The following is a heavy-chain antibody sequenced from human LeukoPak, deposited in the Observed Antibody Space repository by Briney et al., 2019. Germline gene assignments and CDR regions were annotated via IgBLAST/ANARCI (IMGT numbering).Heavy chain of an antibody. V-gene: IGHV3-30-3*01. CDR2: ISYDGSNK. CDR3: ARYYGDYQGYFDY. J-gene: IGHJ4*02. CDR1: GFTFSSYA. D-gene: IGHD4-17*01. Sequence: GGSLRLSCAASGFTFSSYAMHWVHQAPGKGLEWVAFISYDGSNKYYADSVKGRFTISRDNSKNTLYLQMNSLRAEDTAVYYCARYYGDYQGYFDYWGRGTLVTVSS.